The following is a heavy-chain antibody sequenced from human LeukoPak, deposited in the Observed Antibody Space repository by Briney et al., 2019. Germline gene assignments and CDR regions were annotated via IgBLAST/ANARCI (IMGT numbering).Heavy chain of an antibody. V-gene: IGHV4-31*02. CDR1: IFSGHW. Sequence: IFSGHWMNWIRQHPGKGLEWIGYIYYSGSTYYNPSLKSRVTISVDTSKNQFSLKLSSVTAADTAVYYCARVDFNDSGSYFTIDYWGQGTLVTVSS. CDR2: IYYSGST. CDR3: ARVDFNDSGSYFTIDY. D-gene: IGHD1-26*01. J-gene: IGHJ4*02.